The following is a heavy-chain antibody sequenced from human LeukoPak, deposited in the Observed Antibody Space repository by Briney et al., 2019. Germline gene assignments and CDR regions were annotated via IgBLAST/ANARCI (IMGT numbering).Heavy chain of an antibody. CDR2: ISSSSSTI. Sequence: GGSLRLSCAASGFTFSSYSMNWVRQAPGKGLEWVSYISSSSSTIYYADSVKGRFTISRDNAKNSLYLQMNSLRAEDTAVYYCATSSPIAAAGTSQTWGQGTLVTVSS. V-gene: IGHV3-48*01. CDR1: GFTFSSYS. CDR3: ATSSPIAAAGTSQT. D-gene: IGHD6-13*01. J-gene: IGHJ4*02.